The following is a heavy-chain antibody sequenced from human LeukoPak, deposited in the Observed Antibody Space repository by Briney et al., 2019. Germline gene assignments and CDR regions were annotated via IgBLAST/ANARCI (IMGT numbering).Heavy chain of an antibody. CDR2: ISGSGGST. J-gene: IGHJ4*02. D-gene: IGHD3-22*01. Sequence: TGGSLRLSCAASGFTFSSYAMSWVRQAPGKGLEWVSAISGSGGSTYYADSVKGRFTISRDNSKNTLYLQMNSLRAEDTAVYYCARDSTRYYYDSSGYYHYWGQGTLVTVSS. CDR1: GFTFSSYA. V-gene: IGHV3-23*01. CDR3: ARDSTRYYYDSSGYYHY.